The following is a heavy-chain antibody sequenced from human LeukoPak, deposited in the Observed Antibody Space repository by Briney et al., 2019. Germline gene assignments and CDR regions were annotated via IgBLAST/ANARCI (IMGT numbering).Heavy chain of an antibody. Sequence: RASETLSLTCTVSGYSISSGYYWGWIRQPPGKGLEWIGSIYHSGSTYYNPSLKSRVTISVDTSKNQFSLKLSSVTAADTAVYYCASLRYFDWSIDYWGQGTLVTVSS. V-gene: IGHV4-38-2*02. CDR1: GYSISSGYY. CDR2: IYHSGST. D-gene: IGHD3-9*01. CDR3: ASLRYFDWSIDY. J-gene: IGHJ4*02.